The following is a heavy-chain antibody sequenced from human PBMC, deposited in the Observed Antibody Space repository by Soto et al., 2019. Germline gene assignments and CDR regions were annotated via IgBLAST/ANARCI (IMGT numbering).Heavy chain of an antibody. D-gene: IGHD1-1*01. CDR1: GFTFSSYA. J-gene: IGHJ6*02. CDR3: ARDWNHDYYYGMDV. V-gene: IGHV3-30*14. CDR2: ISHDGNNT. Sequence: GSLRLSCAASGFTFSSYAMYWVRQAPGKGLEWMAFISHDGNNTYYADSVKGRFSISRDNSKHTLYLQMNSLRAEDTAVYYCARDWNHDYYYGMDVWGQGTTVTVSS.